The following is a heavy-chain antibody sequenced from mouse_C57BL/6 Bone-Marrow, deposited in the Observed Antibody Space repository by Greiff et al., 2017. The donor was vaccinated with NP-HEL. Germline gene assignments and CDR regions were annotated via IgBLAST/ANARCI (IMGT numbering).Heavy chain of an antibody. CDR2: IDPSDSYT. V-gene: IGHV1-50*01. CDR3: ARAVYYLYCFDY. J-gene: IGHJ2*01. D-gene: IGHD2-1*01. Sequence: QVQLQQSGAELVKPGASVKLSCKASGYTFTSYWMQWVKQRPGQGLEWIGEIDPSDSYTNYNQKFKGKATLTVDTSSSTAYMQLSSLTSEDSAVYYCARAVYYLYCFDYWGQGTTVTVSS. CDR1: GYTFTSYW.